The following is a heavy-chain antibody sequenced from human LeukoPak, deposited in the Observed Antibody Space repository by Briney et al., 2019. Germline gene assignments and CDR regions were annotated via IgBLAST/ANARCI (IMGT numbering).Heavy chain of an antibody. J-gene: IGHJ6*02. V-gene: IGHV3-23*01. CDR1: GFTFSSYA. D-gene: IGHD3-22*01. CDR3: ARDMAPYYYDCSGYLYYGMDV. CDR2: ISSSGGST. Sequence: GGSLRLSCAASGFTFSSYAMSWVRQAPGKGLEWVSAISSSGGSTYYANSVKGRFTISRDNAKNSLYLQMNSLRAEDTALYYCARDMAPYYYDCSGYLYYGMDVWGQGTTVTVSS.